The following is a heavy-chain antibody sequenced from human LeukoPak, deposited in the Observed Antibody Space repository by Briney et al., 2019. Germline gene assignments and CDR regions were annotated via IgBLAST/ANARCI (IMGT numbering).Heavy chain of an antibody. J-gene: IGHJ3*02. D-gene: IGHD5-12*01. Sequence: PSETLSLTCTVSGGSISSGDYYWSCIRQPPGTGLEWIGYIYYSGSTYYNPSLKSRVTISVDTSKNQFSLKLSSVTAADTAVYYCARDLRYREDSGHAFDIWGQGTMVTVSS. CDR2: IYYSGST. CDR1: GGSISSGDYY. V-gene: IGHV4-30-4*01. CDR3: ARDLRYREDSGHAFDI.